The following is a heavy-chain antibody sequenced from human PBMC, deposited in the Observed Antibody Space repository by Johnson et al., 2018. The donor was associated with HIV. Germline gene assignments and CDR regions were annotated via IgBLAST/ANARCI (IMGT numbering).Heavy chain of an antibody. V-gene: IGHV3-66*02. J-gene: IGHJ3*02. CDR2: IYSGGRS. Sequence: EVQLVESGGGLVKPGGSLRLSCVASGFTVRSNYMSWVRQAPGKGLEWVSVIYSGGRSYYADSVKGRLTLSRDNSNNTLYLQMNSLRAEDTAVYYCANGWFSGAFDIWGQGTMVTVSS. CDR3: ANGWFSGAFDI. D-gene: IGHD3-10*01. CDR1: GFTVRSNY.